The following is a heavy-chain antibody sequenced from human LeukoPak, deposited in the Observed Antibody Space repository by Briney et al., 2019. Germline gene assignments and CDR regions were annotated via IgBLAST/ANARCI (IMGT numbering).Heavy chain of an antibody. D-gene: IGHD3-22*01. Sequence: PSETLSLTCTVSGGSISSGSYYWSWIRQPAGKGLEWIGRIYTSGSTNYNPSLKSRVTISVDTSKNQFSLKLSSVTAADTAVYYCARGDYYDSSGYYPHFDYWGQGTLVTVSS. CDR1: GGSISSGSYY. V-gene: IGHV4-61*02. CDR2: IYTSGST. J-gene: IGHJ4*02. CDR3: ARGDYYDSSGYYPHFDY.